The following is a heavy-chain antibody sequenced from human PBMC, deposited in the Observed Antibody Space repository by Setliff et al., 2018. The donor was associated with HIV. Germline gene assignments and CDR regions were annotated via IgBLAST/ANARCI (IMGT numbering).Heavy chain of an antibody. CDR1: GGSFTTYY. CDR2: FYTSGST. J-gene: IGHJ5*02. V-gene: IGHV4-4*09. CDR3: AKGQDGLRYNWFDP. Sequence: PSETLSLTCTVSGGSFTTYYWSWLRQPPGKELEWIGYFYTSGSTNYNPSLKSRVTISIDTSKNQFSLKLNAVTAADTAVYYCAKGQDGLRYNWFDPWGHGTLVTVSS.